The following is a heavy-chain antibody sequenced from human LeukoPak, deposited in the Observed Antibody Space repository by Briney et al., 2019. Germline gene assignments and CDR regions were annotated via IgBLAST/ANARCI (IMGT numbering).Heavy chain of an antibody. CDR2: ISGGGGST. CDR1: GFTFSSYA. CDR3: AKGRGYSYGYEFDS. Sequence: GGSLRLSCVASGFTFSSYAMSWVRQAPGKGLEWVSTISGGGGSTYYADSVKGRFTISRDNSKNTLYLQMNSLRAEDTAVYYCAKGRGYSYGYEFDSWGRGTLVTVSS. V-gene: IGHV3-23*01. D-gene: IGHD5-18*01. J-gene: IGHJ4*02.